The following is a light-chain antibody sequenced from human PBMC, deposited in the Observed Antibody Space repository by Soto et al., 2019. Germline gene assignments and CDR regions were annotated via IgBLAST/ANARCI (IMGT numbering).Light chain of an antibody. CDR1: SSDIGNYDF. J-gene: IGLJ2*01. CDR2: EVS. CDR3: SSYTTSTSFIL. V-gene: IGLV2-14*01. Sequence: QSALTQPASVSGSPGQSITISCTGTSSDIGNYDFVSWYQQVPGTAPKAMIYEVSIRPSGVSNRCSGSKSGNTASLTISGLQAEDEAYYYCSSYTTSTSFILFGGGTKLTVL.